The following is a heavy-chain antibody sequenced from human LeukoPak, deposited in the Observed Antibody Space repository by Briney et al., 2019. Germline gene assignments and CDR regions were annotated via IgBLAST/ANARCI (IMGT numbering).Heavy chain of an antibody. J-gene: IGHJ4*02. CDR2: ISYDGSNK. V-gene: IGHV3-30*04. Sequence: EGSLRLSCAASGFTFSSYATHWVRQAPGKGLEWVAVISYDGSNKYYADSVKGRFTISRDNSKNTLYLQMNSLRAEDTAVYYCARVGGEGYWGQGTLVTVSS. CDR1: GFTFSSYA. D-gene: IGHD3-3*01. CDR3: ARVGGEGY.